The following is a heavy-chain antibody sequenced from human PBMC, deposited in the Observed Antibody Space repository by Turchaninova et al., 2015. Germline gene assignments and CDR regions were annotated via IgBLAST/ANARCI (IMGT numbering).Heavy chain of an antibody. CDR3: AGDYGDSEGFFYHYYMDV. CDR2: NFRSGGN. D-gene: IGHD4-17*01. V-gene: IGHV4-38-2*02. Sequence: QVQLQESGPGLVKPSETLLLPLPVSGSSLSDGYYWGWIRQSPGRGLTWIGSNFRSGGNSYNPSLESRVTISIDTSRNQFSLKLNSMTAADTALYYCAGDYGDSEGFFYHYYMDVWGKGTTVTVSS. CDR1: GSSLSDGYY. J-gene: IGHJ6*03.